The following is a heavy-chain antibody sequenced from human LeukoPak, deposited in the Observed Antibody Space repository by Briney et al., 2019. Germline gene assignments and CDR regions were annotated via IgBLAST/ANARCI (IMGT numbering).Heavy chain of an antibody. Sequence: GGSLRLSCAASGFTFSDYWMSWVRQAPGKGLEWVANIKQDGSEKYYVDSVKGRFTVSRDNAKNSLYLQMNSLRAEDTAVYYCARDLTNSEAFDIWGQGTMVTVSS. CDR1: GFTFSDYW. V-gene: IGHV3-7*01. J-gene: IGHJ3*02. CDR2: IKQDGSEK. CDR3: ARDLTNSEAFDI. D-gene: IGHD3-9*01.